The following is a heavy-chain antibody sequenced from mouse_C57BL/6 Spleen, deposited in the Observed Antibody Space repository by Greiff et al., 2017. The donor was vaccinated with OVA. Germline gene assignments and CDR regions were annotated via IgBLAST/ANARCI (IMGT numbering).Heavy chain of an antibody. V-gene: IGHV1-15*01. Sequence: QVQLKQSGAELVRPGASVTLSCKASGYTFTDYEMHWVKQTPVHGLEWIGAIDPETGGTAYNQKFKGKAILTADKSSSTAYMELRSLTSEDSAVYYCTRSADYYGSSYEDYFDYWGQGTTLTVSS. CDR3: TRSADYYGSSYEDYFDY. CDR2: IDPETGGT. J-gene: IGHJ2*01. CDR1: GYTFTDYE. D-gene: IGHD1-1*01.